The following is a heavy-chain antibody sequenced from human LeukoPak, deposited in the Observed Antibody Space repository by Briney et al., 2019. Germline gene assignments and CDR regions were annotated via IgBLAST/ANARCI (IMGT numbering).Heavy chain of an antibody. CDR1: GFTFSDYY. CDR3: ARELDYCFDY. J-gene: IGHJ4*02. D-gene: IGHD1-1*01. V-gene: IGHV3-11*04. CDR2: ISSSGSTI. Sequence: GESLRLSCAASGFTFSDYYMSWIRQAPGKGLEWVSCISSSGSTIYYADSVKGRFTISRDNAKNTLYLHMGSLRADDTAVYYCARELDYCFDYWGQGTLVTVSS.